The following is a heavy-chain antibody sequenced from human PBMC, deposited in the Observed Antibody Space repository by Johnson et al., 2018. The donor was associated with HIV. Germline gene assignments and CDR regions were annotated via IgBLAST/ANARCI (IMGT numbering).Heavy chain of an antibody. CDR1: GFTFSTYP. Sequence: QVQLVESGGGVVQPGRSLRLSCAASGFTFSTYPMHWVRQAPGKGLEWVAIISYDGGSKYYADSVQGRFTISRDNSKNTLYLQRNSLRAEDTAVYYCAKDWARTVGATLGPGALDIWGQGTMVTGSS. CDR3: AKDWARTVGATLGPGALDI. V-gene: IGHV3-30-3*01. CDR2: ISYDGGSK. J-gene: IGHJ3*02. D-gene: IGHD1-26*01.